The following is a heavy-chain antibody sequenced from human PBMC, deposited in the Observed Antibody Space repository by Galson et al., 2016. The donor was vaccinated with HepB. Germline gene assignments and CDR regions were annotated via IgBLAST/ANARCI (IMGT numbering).Heavy chain of an antibody. CDR1: GFTFSSYA. CDR2: ISASSGFT. Sequence: SLRLSCAASGFTFSSYAMSWVRQAPGKGLEWVSSISASSGFTYYVDSVRGRFTISRDNSRNTLCLQMNSLRAEDTAVYFCAKAPGTDYYYMDVWGKGTTVTVSS. J-gene: IGHJ6*03. CDR3: AKAPGTDYYYMDV. V-gene: IGHV3-23*01.